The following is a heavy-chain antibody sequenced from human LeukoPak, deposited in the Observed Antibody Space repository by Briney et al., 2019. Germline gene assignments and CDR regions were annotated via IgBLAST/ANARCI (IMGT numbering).Heavy chain of an antibody. D-gene: IGHD1-26*01. V-gene: IGHV4-59*12. J-gene: IGHJ5*02. CDR1: GGSISSYY. CDR2: IYYSGST. CDR3: AREGWAPNWFDP. Sequence: SETLSLTCTVSGGSISSYYWSWIRQPPGKGLEWIGYIYYSGSTNYNPSLKSRVTISVDTSKNQFSLKLSSVTAADTAVYYCAREGWAPNWFDPWGQGTLVTVSS.